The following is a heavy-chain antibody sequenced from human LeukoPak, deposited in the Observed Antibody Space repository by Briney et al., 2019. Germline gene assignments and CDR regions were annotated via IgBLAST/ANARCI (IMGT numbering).Heavy chain of an antibody. Sequence: GGSLRLSCAASGFTVSSNYKSWVRQAPGKGLEWVSVIYSGGSTYYADSVKGRFTISRDNFKNTLYLQMNSLRAEDTAVYYCARGGGWFGELYNWFDPWGQGTLVTVSS. CDR3: ARGGGWFGELYNWFDP. D-gene: IGHD3-10*01. V-gene: IGHV3-53*01. CDR1: GFTVSSNY. CDR2: IYSGGST. J-gene: IGHJ5*02.